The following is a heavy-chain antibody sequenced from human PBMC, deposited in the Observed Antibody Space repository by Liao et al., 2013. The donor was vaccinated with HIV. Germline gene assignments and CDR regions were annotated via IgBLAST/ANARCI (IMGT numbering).Heavy chain of an antibody. J-gene: IGHJ6*03. CDR2: IYTGMSTTGTT. CDR3: AREVGYYYYYMDV. Sequence: QVRLQESGPGLVKPSQTLSLTCTVSGDLIRRDNYYWTWIRQPAGKGLEWIGHIYTGMSTTGTTNYNPSLKSRVSISADTSSNHVSLKLTSVTAADTAVYYCAREVGYYYYYMDVWGKGTTVTVSS. D-gene: IGHD1-26*01. CDR1: GDLIRRDNYY. V-gene: IGHV4-61*02.